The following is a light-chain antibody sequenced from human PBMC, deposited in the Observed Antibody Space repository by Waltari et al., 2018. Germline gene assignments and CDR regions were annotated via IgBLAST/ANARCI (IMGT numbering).Light chain of an antibody. Sequence: EIVMTQSPPALSVSPAERATLPCRASQSVSDNLAWYQHKPGQPPRLLTSGASTRATGVPARFSGSGSGTEFTLTISSLQSEDSAIYFCQQYNTWPPSTFGQGTKLEIK. J-gene: IGKJ2*02. CDR3: QQYNTWPPST. CDR1: QSVSDN. CDR2: GAS. V-gene: IGKV3-15*01.